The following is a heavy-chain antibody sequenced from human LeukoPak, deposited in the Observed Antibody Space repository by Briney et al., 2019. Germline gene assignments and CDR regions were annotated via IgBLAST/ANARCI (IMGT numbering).Heavy chain of an antibody. CDR3: AAPIAAHGAFDI. V-gene: IGHV1-46*01. J-gene: IGHJ3*02. CDR2: INPSGGST. CDR1: GYTFTSYY. Sequence: ASVKVSCKASGYTFTSYYMHWVRQAPGQGLEWMGIINPSGGSTSYAQEFQGRVTMTRDMSTSTVYMELCSLRSEDTAVYYCAAPIAAHGAFDIWGQGTMVTVSS. D-gene: IGHD6-6*01.